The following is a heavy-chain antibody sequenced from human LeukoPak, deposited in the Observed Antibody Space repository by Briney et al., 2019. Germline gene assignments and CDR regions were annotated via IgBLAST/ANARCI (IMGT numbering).Heavy chain of an antibody. CDR1: GITLSNYG. D-gene: IGHD3-22*01. J-gene: IGHJ4*02. Sequence: GRSLRLSCAVAGITLSNYGMTWVRQAPGSWLEWVAGIGDSGGSTNYADSVKGRFTISRDNSKNTLYLQMNSLRAENTAVYFCAKRGVVIRVILVGFHKEAYYFDSWGQGALVTVSS. CDR3: AKRGVVIRVILVGFHKEAYYFDS. V-gene: IGHV3-23*01. CDR2: IGDSGGST.